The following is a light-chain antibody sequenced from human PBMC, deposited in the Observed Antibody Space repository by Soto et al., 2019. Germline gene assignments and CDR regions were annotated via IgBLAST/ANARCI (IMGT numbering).Light chain of an antibody. V-gene: IGKV1-5*03. CDR2: KAS. CDR1: QTISIW. Sequence: DIQMTHSPSTLSGSVGYRVTITCRSSQTISIWLAGYQQKPGKAPKLLIYKASTLKSGVPSRFSGSGSGTQFTLTISSLQPDDFATYYCQHYNSYSEAFGQGTKV. J-gene: IGKJ1*01. CDR3: QHYNSYSEA.